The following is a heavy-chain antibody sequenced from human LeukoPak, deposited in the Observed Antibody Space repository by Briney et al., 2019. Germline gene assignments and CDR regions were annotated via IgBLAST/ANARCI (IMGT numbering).Heavy chain of an antibody. CDR1: GFTFDDYA. Sequence: PGGSLRLSCAAAGFTFDDYAIHWVRQAAGKGLEWVSGISWNGGSIGYADCGKGRFTISRANAKNSLYLQMDSLRAEETVLYYCAKDPGHPGISSAYWGQGTLVTVYS. J-gene: IGHJ4*02. CDR3: AKDPGHPGISSAY. CDR2: ISWNGGSI. V-gene: IGHV3-9*01. D-gene: IGHD3-10*01.